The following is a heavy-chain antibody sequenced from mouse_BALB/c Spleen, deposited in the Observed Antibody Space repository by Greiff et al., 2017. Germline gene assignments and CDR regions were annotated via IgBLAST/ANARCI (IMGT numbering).Heavy chain of an antibody. Sequence: VQLQQSGAELAKPGASVKMSCKASGYTFTSYWMHWVKQRPGQGLEWIGYINPSTGYTEYNQKFKDKATLTADKSSSTAYMQLSSLTSEDSAVYYCVRFDYDAMDYWGQGTSVTVSS. V-gene: IGHV1-7*01. CDR1: GYTFTSYW. CDR2: INPSTGYT. CDR3: VRFDYDAMDY. J-gene: IGHJ4*01.